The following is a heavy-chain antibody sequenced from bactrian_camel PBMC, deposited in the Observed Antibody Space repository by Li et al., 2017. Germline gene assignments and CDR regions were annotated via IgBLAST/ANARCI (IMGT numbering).Heavy chain of an antibody. Sequence: HVQLVESGGGLVQPGGSLRLSCAASGFTLSSNWMYWVRQAPGKGLECVSLTKPGGGTPYYADSVKGRFTVSRDDAKNTVYLQMNSLKTQDTAVYFCATGGTWYNPYWGQGTQVTVS. CDR2: TKPGGGTP. V-gene: IGHV3S1*01. CDR3: ATGGTWYNPY. D-gene: IGHD2*01. CDR1: GFTLSSNW. J-gene: IGHJ4*01.